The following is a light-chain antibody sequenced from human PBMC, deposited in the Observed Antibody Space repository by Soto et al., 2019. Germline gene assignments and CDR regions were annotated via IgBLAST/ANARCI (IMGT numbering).Light chain of an antibody. Sequence: IQMTQSPSTLAATVGDSVTITCRASQTISSWLAWYQQKPGKAPKLLIYDASTLQSGVPSRFSGSGSGTEFTLTISSLQPEDFATYYCQQHNSYPHTFGGGTKVDI. CDR2: DAS. V-gene: IGKV1-5*01. CDR1: QTISSW. J-gene: IGKJ4*02. CDR3: QQHNSYPHT.